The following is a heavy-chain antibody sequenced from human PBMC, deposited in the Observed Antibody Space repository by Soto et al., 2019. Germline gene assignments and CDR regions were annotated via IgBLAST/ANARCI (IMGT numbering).Heavy chain of an antibody. D-gene: IGHD2-21*01. Sequence: QVQLVESGGGVVQPGRSLRLSCEASGFTFANYGMHWVRQAPGKGLEWVAVISHDDTYEDTAHFVKGRSTISRDNSKNTLYLDMNSLTLEDTAVYYCAREISVSGVQRRLYSWGQGILVTVSS. CDR3: AREISVSGVQRRLYS. CDR2: ISHDDTYE. V-gene: IGHV3-30*03. J-gene: IGHJ3*01. CDR1: GFTFANYG.